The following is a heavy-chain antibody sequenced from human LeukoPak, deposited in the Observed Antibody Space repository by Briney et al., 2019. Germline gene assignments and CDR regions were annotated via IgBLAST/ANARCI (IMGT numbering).Heavy chain of an antibody. V-gene: IGHV3-33*01. D-gene: IGHD1-26*01. CDR3: ARPLVGDALDY. CDR1: GFTFSRDG. Sequence: PGGSLRLSCAASGFTFSRDGMHGVRQAPGRGLGWVAGIWYDGSNEYYADSVKGRFTIFRDNSKNTLHLEMNSLRAEDTAVYYCARPLVGDALDYWGQGTLVTVSS. J-gene: IGHJ4*02. CDR2: IWYDGSNE.